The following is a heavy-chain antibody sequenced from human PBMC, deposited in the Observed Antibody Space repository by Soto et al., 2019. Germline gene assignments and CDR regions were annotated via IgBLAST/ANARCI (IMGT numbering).Heavy chain of an antibody. CDR3: ARVVSYDSSGPGAFDI. J-gene: IGHJ3*02. Sequence: SETQCLTRRVSGGSIGGGGYYWSWIRQHPGKGLEWIGYIYYSGSTYYNPSLKSRVTISVDTSKNQFSLKLSSVTAADTAVYYCARVVSYDSSGPGAFDIWGQGTMVTVSS. CDR1: GGSIGGGGYY. CDR2: IYYSGST. V-gene: IGHV4-31*02. D-gene: IGHD3-22*01.